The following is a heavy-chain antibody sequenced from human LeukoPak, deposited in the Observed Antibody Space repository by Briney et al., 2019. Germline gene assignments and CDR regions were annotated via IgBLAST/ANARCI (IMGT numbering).Heavy chain of an antibody. CDR1: GGSISSGSHY. Sequence: SETLSLTCTVSGGSISSGSHYWSWIRQPAGKGLEWIGRIYTSGSTNYNPSLESRVTISVDTSKNQFSLKLSSVTAADTAVYYCARGHKYSGYALYYMDVWGKGTTVTVSS. CDR2: IYTSGST. V-gene: IGHV4-61*02. J-gene: IGHJ6*03. D-gene: IGHD5-12*01. CDR3: ARGHKYSGYALYYMDV.